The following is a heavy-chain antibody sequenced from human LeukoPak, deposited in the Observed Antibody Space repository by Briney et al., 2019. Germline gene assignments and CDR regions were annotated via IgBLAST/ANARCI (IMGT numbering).Heavy chain of an antibody. CDR3: TKNLWTYLLDSDS. V-gene: IGHV3-23*01. D-gene: IGHD2/OR15-2a*01. CDR2: ISFDGHVT. J-gene: IGHJ5*01. Sequence: GGSLRLSCAAPGFTFGNYAMTWVRQAPGKGLEWVSTISFDGHVTYYTNSVKGRFTISRDNSKNTLYLQMSSLRAEDTALYYCTKNLWTYLLDSDSWGRGILVTVSP. CDR1: GFTFGNYA.